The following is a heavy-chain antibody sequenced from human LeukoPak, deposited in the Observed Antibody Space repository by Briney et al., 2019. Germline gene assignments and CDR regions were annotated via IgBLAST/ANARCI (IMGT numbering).Heavy chain of an antibody. Sequence: PGGSLRLSCAASGFTFSSYAMSWIRQPPGKGLEWIGYIYYSGSTNYNPSLKSRVTISVDTSKNQFSLKLSSVTAADTAVYYCARGVGSSWYGWTFDYWGQGTLVTVSS. CDR1: GFTFSSYA. V-gene: IGHV4-59*01. D-gene: IGHD6-13*01. CDR2: IYYSGST. J-gene: IGHJ4*02. CDR3: ARGVGSSWYGWTFDY.